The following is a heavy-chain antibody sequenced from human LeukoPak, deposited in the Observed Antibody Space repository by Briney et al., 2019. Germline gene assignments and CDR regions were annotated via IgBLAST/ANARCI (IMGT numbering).Heavy chain of an antibody. V-gene: IGHV4-38-2*02. D-gene: IGHD2/OR15-2a*01. CDR1: GYSISSGYY. Sequence: SETLSLTCTVSGYSISSGYYWDWIRQPPGKGLEWIGSIYHSGTTYYNPSLKSRVTISVDTSKNQFSLKLSSVTAADTAVYYCAREGVLGAFDIWGQGTMVTVSS. CDR3: AREGVLGAFDI. CDR2: IYHSGTT. J-gene: IGHJ3*02.